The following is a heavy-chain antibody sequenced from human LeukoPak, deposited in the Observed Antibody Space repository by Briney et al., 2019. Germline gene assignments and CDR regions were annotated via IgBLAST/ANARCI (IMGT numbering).Heavy chain of an antibody. D-gene: IGHD2-15*01. V-gene: IGHV4-34*01. CDR2: INHSGST. Sequence: SETLSLTCAAYGGSFSGYYWSWIRQPPGKGLEWIGEINHSGSTNYNPSLKSRVTISVDTSKNQFSLKLSSVTAADTAVYYCASKPHGGSNWFDPWGQGTLVTVSS. CDR3: ASKPHGGSNWFDP. J-gene: IGHJ5*02. CDR1: GGSFSGYY.